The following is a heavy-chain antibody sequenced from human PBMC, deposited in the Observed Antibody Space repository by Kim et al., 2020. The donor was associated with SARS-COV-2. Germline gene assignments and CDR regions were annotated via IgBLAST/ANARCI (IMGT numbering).Heavy chain of an antibody. D-gene: IGHD7-27*01. CDR3: ARDTTALTADNFYGLDV. J-gene: IGHJ6*02. Sequence: GKGRFTNSRDNAKNSLYLQMNSLTAEDTAVYYCARDTTALTADNFYGLDVWGQGTTVTVSS. V-gene: IGHV3-11*01.